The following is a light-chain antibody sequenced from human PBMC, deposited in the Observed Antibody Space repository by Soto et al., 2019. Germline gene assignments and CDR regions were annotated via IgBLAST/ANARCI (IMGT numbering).Light chain of an antibody. CDR1: QSVGSN. Sequence: EIVMTQSPATLSVSPGERATLSCRASQSVGSNLAWYQQKPGQAPRLLIYSASTRATGIPARFSGSGSGTDFTLTISSLEPEDFAVYYCQQRSNWPLITFGQGTRLEIK. V-gene: IGKV3-15*01. CDR3: QQRSNWPLIT. J-gene: IGKJ5*01. CDR2: SAS.